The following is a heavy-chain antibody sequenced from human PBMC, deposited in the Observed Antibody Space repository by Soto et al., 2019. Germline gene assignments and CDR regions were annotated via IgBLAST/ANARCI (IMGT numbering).Heavy chain of an antibody. CDR2: IYYSGST. Sequence: TSETLSLTCTVSGGSISSYYWSWIRQPPGKGLEWIGYIYYSGSTNYNPSLKSRVTISVDTSKNQFSLKLSSVTAADTAVYYCARHSNKMVYAILDYYYYMDVWGKGTTVTVSS. V-gene: IGHV4-59*08. D-gene: IGHD2-8*01. CDR3: ARHSNKMVYAILDYYYYMDV. J-gene: IGHJ6*03. CDR1: GGSISSYY.